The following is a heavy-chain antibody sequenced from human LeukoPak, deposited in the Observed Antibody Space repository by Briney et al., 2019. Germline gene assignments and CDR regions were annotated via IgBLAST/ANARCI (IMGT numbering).Heavy chain of an antibody. J-gene: IGHJ4*02. CDR1: GGAISSDY. CDR2: VHSSGYT. CDR3: AGYGSGSYHKAFDY. Sequence: SETLSLTCTVSGGAISSDYWAWIRQPPGKGLEWIAYVHSSGYTSYNPSLKSRVTISIDTSKNQFSLKLNSVTAADTAVYYCAGYGSGSYHKAFDYWGQGTLVTVSS. D-gene: IGHD3-10*01. V-gene: IGHV4-59*01.